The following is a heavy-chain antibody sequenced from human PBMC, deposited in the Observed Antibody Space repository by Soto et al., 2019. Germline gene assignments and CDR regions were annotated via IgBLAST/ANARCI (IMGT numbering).Heavy chain of an antibody. D-gene: IGHD2-2*01. J-gene: IGHJ4*02. CDR2: ISWNSGTI. CDR3: AKDITTSWPPNYFES. Sequence: PGGSLRLSCAASGFIFDDYVMHWVRQAPGKGLEWVSGISWNSGTIDYADSVKGRFTISRDNAKNSLYLQINSLRPEDTASYYCAKDITTSWPPNYFESWSQGTLVTVSS. CDR1: GFIFDDYV. V-gene: IGHV3-9*01.